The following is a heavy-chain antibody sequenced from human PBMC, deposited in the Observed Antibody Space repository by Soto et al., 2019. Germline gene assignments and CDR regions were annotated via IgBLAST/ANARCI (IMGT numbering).Heavy chain of an antibody. Sequence: SQTLSLTCAMSGSSVSSNIAAWNCIRQSPSRGLHRLGRTYYRSKWYNDYAVSVKSRITINPDTSKNQFSLQLNSVTPEDTAVYYCARGLYYDYVWGSYRLNWFDPWGQGTMVTVSS. D-gene: IGHD3-16*02. CDR2: TYYRSKWYN. J-gene: IGHJ5*02. V-gene: IGHV6-1*01. CDR1: GSSVSSNIAA. CDR3: ARGLYYDYVWGSYRLNWFDP.